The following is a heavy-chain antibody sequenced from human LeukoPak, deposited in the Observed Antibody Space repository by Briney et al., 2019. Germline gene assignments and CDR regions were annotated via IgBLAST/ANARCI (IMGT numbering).Heavy chain of an antibody. Sequence: GGSLRLSCAASGFTFSSDAMSWVRQAPGKGLEWVSAISGSGGSTYYADSVKGRFTISRDNSKNTLYLQMNSLRAEDTAVYYCAKDLRYYYDSSDYWGQGTLVTVSS. J-gene: IGHJ4*02. CDR2: ISGSGGST. V-gene: IGHV3-23*01. CDR3: AKDLRYYYDSSDY. CDR1: GFTFSSDA. D-gene: IGHD3-22*01.